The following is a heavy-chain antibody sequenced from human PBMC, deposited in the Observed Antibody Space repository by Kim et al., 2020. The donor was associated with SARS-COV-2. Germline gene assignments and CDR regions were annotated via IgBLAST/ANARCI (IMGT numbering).Heavy chain of an antibody. CDR1: GFTFSSYG. D-gene: IGHD6-19*01. CDR2: ISYDGSNK. Sequence: GGSLRLSCAASGFTFSSYGMHWVRQAPGKGLEWVAVISYDGSNKYYADSVKGRFTISRDNSKNTLYLQMNSLRAEDTAVYYCAKDLIAVADYWGQGTLVTVSS. V-gene: IGHV3-30*18. CDR3: AKDLIAVADY. J-gene: IGHJ4*02.